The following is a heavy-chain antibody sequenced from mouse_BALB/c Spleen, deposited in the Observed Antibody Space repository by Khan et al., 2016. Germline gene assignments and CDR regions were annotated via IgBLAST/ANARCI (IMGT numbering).Heavy chain of an antibody. CDR3: APLTGTLDY. V-gene: IGHV14-3*02. D-gene: IGHD4-1*01. CDR2: IDPASGHT. CDR1: GFHIKDTY. J-gene: IGHJ2*01. Sequence: VQLQQSGAELVKPGASVKLSCTASGFHIKDTYMHWVKQRPEQGLEWIGRIDPASGHTQYDPKFLVKATITADTSSNKAFLQLSGLTSEDSAFYYCAPLTGTLDYWGQGTALTVSS.